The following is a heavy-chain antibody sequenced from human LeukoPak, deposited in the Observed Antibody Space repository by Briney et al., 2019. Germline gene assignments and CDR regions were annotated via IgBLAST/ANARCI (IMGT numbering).Heavy chain of an antibody. J-gene: IGHJ2*01. Sequence: PSETLSLTCTVSGGSISSSSFYWAWIRQPPGKGLEWIGNIYYGGSTYYNPSLKSRVTISVDTSKNQFSLKLTSVTAADTAVYYCARPYSSSDWYFDLWGHGTPVTVSS. D-gene: IGHD6-6*01. CDR1: GGSISSSSFY. CDR3: ARPYSSSDWYFDL. V-gene: IGHV4-39*01. CDR2: IYYGGST.